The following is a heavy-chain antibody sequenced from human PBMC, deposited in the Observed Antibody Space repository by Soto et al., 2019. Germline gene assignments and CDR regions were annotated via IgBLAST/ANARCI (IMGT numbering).Heavy chain of an antibody. CDR2: IYYSGST. V-gene: IGHV4-31*03. CDR3: ARALYYYDSSGYVNDAFDI. J-gene: IGHJ3*02. D-gene: IGHD3-22*01. CDR1: GGSISSGGYY. Sequence: SETLSLTCTVSGGSISSGGYYWSWIRQHPGKGLEWIGYIYYSGSTYYNPSLKSRVTISVDTSKNQFSLKLSSVTAADTAVYYCARALYYYDSSGYVNDAFDIWGQGTMVTVSS.